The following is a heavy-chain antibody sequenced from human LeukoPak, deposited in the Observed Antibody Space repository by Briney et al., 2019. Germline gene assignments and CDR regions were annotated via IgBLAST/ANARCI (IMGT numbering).Heavy chain of an antibody. V-gene: IGHV4-4*02. Sequence: PSGTLSLTCVVSGGSISSNNWWNWVRQPPGKGLEWIGEIYHSGSTNYNPSLKSRVTISVDKSKNQFSLRLSSVTAADTAVYYCARDDSSRTYYFDYWGQGTLVTVSS. D-gene: IGHD3-16*01. CDR3: ARDDSSRTYYFDY. CDR2: IYHSGST. J-gene: IGHJ4*02. CDR1: GGSISSNNW.